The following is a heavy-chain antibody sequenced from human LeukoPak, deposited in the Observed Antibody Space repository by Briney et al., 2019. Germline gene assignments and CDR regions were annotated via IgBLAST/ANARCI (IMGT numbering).Heavy chain of an antibody. D-gene: IGHD3-22*01. CDR2: ISYDGSIK. CDR3: AQGRYYDIIGPVDY. Sequence: GGSLRLSCAASGFTFSSYGMHWVRQAPGKGLEWVTLISYDGSIKYYADSVKGRFTISRDNSKNTLYLQINSLRAEDTAVYYCAQGRYYDIIGPVDYWGQGTLVTVSS. J-gene: IGHJ4*02. V-gene: IGHV3-30*18. CDR1: GFTFSSYG.